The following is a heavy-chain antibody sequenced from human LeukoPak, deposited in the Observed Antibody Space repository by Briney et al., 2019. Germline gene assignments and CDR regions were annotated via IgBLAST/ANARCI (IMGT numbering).Heavy chain of an antibody. Sequence: SETLSLTCTVSGGSISSSSYYWGWTRQPPGKGLVWLGSIYYSGSTYYNPSLKSRVTISVDTSKNQFSLKLSSVTAADTAVYYCARRKASLWFGELLGNWFDPWGQGTLVTVSS. CDR2: IYYSGST. V-gene: IGHV4-39*01. CDR3: ARRKASLWFGELLGNWFDP. D-gene: IGHD3-10*01. CDR1: GGSISSSSYY. J-gene: IGHJ5*02.